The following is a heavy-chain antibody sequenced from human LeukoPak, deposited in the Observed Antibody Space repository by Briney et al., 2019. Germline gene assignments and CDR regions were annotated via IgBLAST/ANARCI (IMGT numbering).Heavy chain of an antibody. D-gene: IGHD3-3*01. CDR1: GYTFTSYG. V-gene: IGHV1-18*01. CDR3: ARDPSTKSITIFGVVNSYYYYGMDV. J-gene: IGHJ6*02. Sequence: ASVKVSCKASGYTFTSYGISWVRQAPGQGPEWMGWISAYNGNTNYAQKLQGRVTMTTDTSTSTAYMELRSLRSDDTAVYYCARDPSTKSITIFGVVNSYYYYGMDVWGQGTTVTVSS. CDR2: ISAYNGNT.